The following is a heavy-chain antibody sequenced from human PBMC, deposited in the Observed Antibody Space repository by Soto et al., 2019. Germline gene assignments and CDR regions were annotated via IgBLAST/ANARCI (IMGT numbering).Heavy chain of an antibody. CDR1: GFTFTTNA. Sequence: XXSLRLSCAASGFTFTTNAMRWVRQAPGKGLEWVSGISGSGGSTYYADSVKGRFTISRDNSKKTLYLKMNSLRSEDTALYYCAKRSYFDYWGQGTPVTVSS. CDR2: ISGSGGST. J-gene: IGHJ4*02. CDR3: AKRSYFDY. V-gene: IGHV3-23*01.